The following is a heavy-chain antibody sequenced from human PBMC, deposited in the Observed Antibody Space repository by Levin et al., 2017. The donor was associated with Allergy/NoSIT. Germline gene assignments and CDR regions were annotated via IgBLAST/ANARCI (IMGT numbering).Heavy chain of an antibody. D-gene: IGHD6-19*01. J-gene: IGHJ4*02. Sequence: PGGSLRLSCTASGFNFSSYSMNWVRQAPGKGLEWLSYIHRTGRTTYYADSVKGRFTISRDNAKNLLYLQMNSLTDDDTALYYCARDWSAPVALVWGQGTVVTVSS. CDR1: GFNFSSYS. V-gene: IGHV3-48*02. CDR2: IHRTGRTT. CDR3: ARDWSAPVALV.